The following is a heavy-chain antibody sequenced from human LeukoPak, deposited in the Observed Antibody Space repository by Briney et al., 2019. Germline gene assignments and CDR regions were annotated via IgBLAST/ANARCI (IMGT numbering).Heavy chain of an antibody. Sequence: GGSLRLSCAASGFTFSNDWMTWVRQAPGKGLEWVANIKQDGSGKYYVDSVKGRFTISRDNAKNSLYLQMNSLRAEDTAVYYCARYTSGYYNNWGQGTLVTVSS. CDR2: IKQDGSGK. CDR3: ARYTSGYYNN. V-gene: IGHV3-7*01. J-gene: IGHJ4*02. D-gene: IGHD3-22*01. CDR1: GFTFSNDW.